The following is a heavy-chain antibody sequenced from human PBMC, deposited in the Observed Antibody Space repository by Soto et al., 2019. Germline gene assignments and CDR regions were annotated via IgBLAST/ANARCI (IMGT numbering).Heavy chain of an antibody. Sequence: SETLSLTCTVSGGSISSGDYYWSWIRQPPGKGLERIGYIYYSGSTYYNPSLKSRVTISVDTSKNQFSLKLSSVTAADTAVYYCARGPGTTIGFDYWGQGSPVTVSS. CDR3: ARGPGTTIGFDY. V-gene: IGHV4-30-4*01. D-gene: IGHD1-7*01. CDR1: GGSISSGDYY. CDR2: IYYSGST. J-gene: IGHJ4*02.